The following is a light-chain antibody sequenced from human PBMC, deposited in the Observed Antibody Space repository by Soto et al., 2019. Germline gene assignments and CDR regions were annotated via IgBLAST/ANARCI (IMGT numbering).Light chain of an antibody. V-gene: IGLV3-21*04. Sequence: SYELTQPPSVSVAPGKTARITRGGNNIGSKSVHWYQQKPGQAPVLVIYYDSDRPSGIPERFSGSNSGNTATLTISRVEAGDEADYYCQVWDSSSDHPYVFGTGTKLTVL. CDR1: NIGSKS. J-gene: IGLJ1*01. CDR3: QVWDSSSDHPYV. CDR2: YDS.